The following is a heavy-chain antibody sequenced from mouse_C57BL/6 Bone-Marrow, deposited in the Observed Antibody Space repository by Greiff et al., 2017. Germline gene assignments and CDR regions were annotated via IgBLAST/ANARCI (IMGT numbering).Heavy chain of an antibody. V-gene: IGHV1-7*01. Sequence: QVQLQQSGAEMAKPGASVKLSCKASGYTFTSYWMHWVKQRPGQGLEWIGYINPSSGYTKYNQKFKDKATLTADKSSSTAYMQLSSLTYEDAAVYYCSATMVTTSYWGQGTTLTVSS. D-gene: IGHD2-2*01. CDR2: INPSSGYT. CDR1: GYTFTSYW. J-gene: IGHJ2*01. CDR3: SATMVTTSY.